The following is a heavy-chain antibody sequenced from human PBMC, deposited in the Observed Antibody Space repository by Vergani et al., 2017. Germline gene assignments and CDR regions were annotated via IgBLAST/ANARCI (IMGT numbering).Heavy chain of an antibody. CDR2: INHSGST. J-gene: IGHJ5*02. CDR1: GGSFSGYY. V-gene: IGHV4-34*01. Sequence: QVQLQQWGAGLLKPSETLSLTCAVYGGSFSGYYWSWIRQPPGKGLEWIGEINHSGSTNYNPSLKSRVTISVDTSKNQFSPKLSSVTAADTAVYYCARGGTPKGFYSAAYNWFDPWGQGTLVTVSS. CDR3: ARGGTPKGFYSAAYNWFDP. D-gene: IGHD4-11*01.